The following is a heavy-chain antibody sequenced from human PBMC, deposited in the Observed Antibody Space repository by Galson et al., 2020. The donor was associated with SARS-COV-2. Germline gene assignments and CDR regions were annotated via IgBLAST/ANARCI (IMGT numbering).Heavy chain of an antibody. CDR3: ARGEFFEFNYYGMDV. Sequence: SETLSLTCTVSGASIRSGRYHWSWIRQPAGKGLESIGRIYTSGNTNYNPSLKSRVTISLDTSKNQFSLRLRSVTAADTVVYYCARGEFFEFNYYGMDVWGQGTTVTVSS. D-gene: IGHD3-3*01. J-gene: IGHJ6*02. CDR2: IYTSGNT. V-gene: IGHV4-61*02. CDR1: GASIRSGRYH.